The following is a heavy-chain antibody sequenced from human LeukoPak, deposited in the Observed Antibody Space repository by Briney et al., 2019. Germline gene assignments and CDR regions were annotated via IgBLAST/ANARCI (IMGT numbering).Heavy chain of an antibody. J-gene: IGHJ5*02. CDR2: IIPIFGTA. Sequence: ASVKVSCKASGGTFSSYAISWVRQAPGQGLEWMGGIIPIFGTANYAQKFQGRVTITADESTSTAYMELSSLRSEDTAVYYCARDMGIVVVPAAHPAGARTMEGRWFDPWGQGTLVTVSS. D-gene: IGHD2-2*03. V-gene: IGHV1-69*13. CDR3: ARDMGIVVVPAAHPAGARTMEGRWFDP. CDR1: GGTFSSYA.